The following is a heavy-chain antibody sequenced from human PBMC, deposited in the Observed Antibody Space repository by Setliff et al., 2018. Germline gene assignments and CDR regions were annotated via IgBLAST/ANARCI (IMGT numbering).Heavy chain of an antibody. D-gene: IGHD1-26*01. J-gene: IGHJ4*02. CDR1: NGSLTNFY. CDR3: ARDNTILGATDY. V-gene: IGHV4-59*08. Sequence: SETLSLTCSLSNGSLTNFYWAWIRQTPGKGLEWIGYIYYRGNTNYNPSLKGRVTISVDTSRNQFSLNLTSVTAADTALYFCARDNTILGATDYWGQGALVTVSS. CDR2: IYYRGNT.